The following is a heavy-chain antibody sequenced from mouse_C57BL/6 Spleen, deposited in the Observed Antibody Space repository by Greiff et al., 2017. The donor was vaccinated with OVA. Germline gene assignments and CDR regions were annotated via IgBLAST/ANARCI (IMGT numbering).Heavy chain of an antibody. CDR2: IYPSDSET. CDR3: AREGGYYYGSSHYAMDY. J-gene: IGHJ4*01. Sequence: VQLQQPGAELVRPGSSVKLSCKASGYTFTSYWMDWVKQRPGQGLEWIGNIYPSDSETHYNQKFKDKATLTVDKSSSTAYMQLSSLTSEDSAVYYCAREGGYYYGSSHYAMDYWGQGTSVTVSS. CDR1: GYTFTSYW. D-gene: IGHD1-1*01. V-gene: IGHV1-61*01.